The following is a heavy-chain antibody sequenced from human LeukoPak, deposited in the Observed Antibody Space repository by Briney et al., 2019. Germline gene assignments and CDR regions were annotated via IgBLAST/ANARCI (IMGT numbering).Heavy chain of an antibody. J-gene: IGHJ6*02. CDR1: GGSFSGYY. CDR3: ARVIAAADTRVPAYYYYYGMDV. CDR2: INHSGST. V-gene: IGHV4-34*01. D-gene: IGHD6-13*01. Sequence: SETLSLTCAVYGGSFSGYYWSWIRQPPGKGLEWIGGINHSGSTNYNPSLKSRVTISVDTSKNQFSLKLSSVTAADTAVYYCARVIAAADTRVPAYYYYYGMDVWGQGTTVTVSS.